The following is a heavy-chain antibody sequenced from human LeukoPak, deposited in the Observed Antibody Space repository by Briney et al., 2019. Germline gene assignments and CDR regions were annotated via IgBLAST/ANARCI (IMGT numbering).Heavy chain of an antibody. V-gene: IGHV4-59*01. CDR3: ARESIAVAGKYFDY. D-gene: IGHD6-19*01. J-gene: IGHJ4*02. CDR1: GGSISSYY. CDR2: IYYSGST. Sequence: SETLSLTCTVSGGSISSYYWSWIRQPPGKGLEWIGYIYYSGSTNYNPSFKSRVTISVDTSKNQFSLKLSSVTAADTAVYYCARESIAVAGKYFDYWGQGTLVTVSS.